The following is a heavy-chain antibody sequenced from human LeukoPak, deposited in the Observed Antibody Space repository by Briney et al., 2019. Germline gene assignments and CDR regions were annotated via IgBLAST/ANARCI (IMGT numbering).Heavy chain of an antibody. CDR1: GGSISSSSYY. Sequence: PSETLSLTCTVSGGSISSSSYYWGWIRQPPGKGLEWIGSIYYSGSTYYNPSLKSRVTISVDTSKNQFSLKLSSVTAADTAVYYCARKYYYDSSGYYYVFFDYWGQGTLVTVSS. CDR3: ARKYYYDSSGYYYVFFDY. D-gene: IGHD3-22*01. J-gene: IGHJ4*02. V-gene: IGHV4-39*07. CDR2: IYYSGST.